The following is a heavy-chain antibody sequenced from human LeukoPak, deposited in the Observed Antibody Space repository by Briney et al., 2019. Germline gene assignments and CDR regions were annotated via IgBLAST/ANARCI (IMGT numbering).Heavy chain of an antibody. V-gene: IGHV3-30*18. Sequence: GGSLRLSCAASGFTFSSYGMHWVRQAPGKGLEWVALISYDGTNKYYADSVKGRFTISRDNSKNTLYLQMNSLRAEDTAVYYCVKESGAIVFDYWGQGTLVTVSS. J-gene: IGHJ4*02. CDR1: GFTFSSYG. CDR3: VKESGAIVFDY. D-gene: IGHD3-10*01. CDR2: ISYDGTNK.